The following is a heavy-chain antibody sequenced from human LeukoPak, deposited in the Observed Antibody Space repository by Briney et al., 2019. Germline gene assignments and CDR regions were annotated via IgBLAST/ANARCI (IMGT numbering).Heavy chain of an antibody. CDR1: GFTFSSYE. J-gene: IGHJ4*02. CDR2: ISSSGSTI. D-gene: IGHD1-26*01. Sequence: GGSLRLSCAASGFTFSSYEMNWVRQAPGKGLEWVSYISSSGSTIYYADSVKGRFTISRDNAKNSLYLQMNSLRAEDTALYLCARRIDSGSYYAFDYWGQGNLVTVSS. CDR3: ARRIDSGSYYAFDY. V-gene: IGHV3-48*03.